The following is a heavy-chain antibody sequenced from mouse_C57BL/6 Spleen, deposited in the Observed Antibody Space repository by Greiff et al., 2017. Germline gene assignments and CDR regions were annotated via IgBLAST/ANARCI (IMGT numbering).Heavy chain of an antibody. J-gene: IGHJ3*01. CDR1: GFTFSDYG. CDR2: ISSGSSTI. CDR3: ARDDDGYFFAY. D-gene: IGHD2-3*01. Sequence: EVKLVESGGGLVKPGGSLKLSCAASGFTFSDYGMHWVRQAPEKGLEWVAYISSGSSTIYYADTVKGRFTISRDNAKNTLFLQMTSLRSEDTAMYYCARDDDGYFFAYWGQGTLVTVSA. V-gene: IGHV5-17*01.